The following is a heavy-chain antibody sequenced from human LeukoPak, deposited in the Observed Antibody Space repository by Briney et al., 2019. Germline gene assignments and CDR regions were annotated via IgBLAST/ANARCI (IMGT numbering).Heavy chain of an antibody. J-gene: IGHJ4*02. CDR3: VCDPDIVATMGY. CDR2: ISGSGGST. Sequence: GGSLRLSCAASGFTFSSYAMSWVRQAPGKGLEWVSAISGSGGSTYYADSVKGRFTISRDNSKNTLYLQMNSLRAEDTAVYYCVCDPDIVATMGYWGQGTLVTVSS. V-gene: IGHV3-23*01. CDR1: GFTFSSYA. D-gene: IGHD5-12*01.